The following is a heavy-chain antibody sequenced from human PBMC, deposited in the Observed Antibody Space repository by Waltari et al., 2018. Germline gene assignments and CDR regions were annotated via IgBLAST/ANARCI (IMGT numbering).Heavy chain of an antibody. V-gene: IGHV3-74*01. D-gene: IGHD3-10*01. CDR2: IRSVVSAP. CDR1: GFTFSTFW. J-gene: IGHJ4*02. CDR3: ARTRGARTGVHPN. Sequence: EVQLVESGGGLVHPGGSLRLSCEASGFTFSTFWVHWVRQVPGKGLVWVSRIRSVVSAPSYADSVQCRFTISSNNAKNTLYLQMNSLRAEDTAVYYCARTRGARTGVHPNWGQGTLVTVSS.